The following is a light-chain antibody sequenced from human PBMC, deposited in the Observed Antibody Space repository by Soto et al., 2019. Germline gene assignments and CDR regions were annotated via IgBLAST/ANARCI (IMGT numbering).Light chain of an antibody. J-gene: IGLJ2*01. CDR3: AAWDDSLNGLV. V-gene: IGLV1-44*01. CDR2: SNN. Sequence: QAVVTQPPSASGTPGQTVTISCSGSSSNIGRNAVNWYRQLPGTAPKLLIYSNNQRPSGVPDRFSGSKSGTSASLAISGLQSEDEADYYCAAWDDSLNGLVFGGGTKVTVL. CDR1: SSNIGRNA.